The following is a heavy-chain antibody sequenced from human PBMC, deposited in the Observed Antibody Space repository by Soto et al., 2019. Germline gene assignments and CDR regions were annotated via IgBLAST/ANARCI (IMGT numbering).Heavy chain of an antibody. CDR3: AKRPWADYGGIFDP. D-gene: IGHD4-17*01. V-gene: IGHV4-59*01. CDR1: GGSLSSYY. Sequence: SETLSLTCTVSGGSLSSYYWTWIRQPPGKGLEWIGYIYYSGNTNYNPPLKSRVTISVDTSKNQFSLELGSVTAADTAVYYCAKRPWADYGGIFDPWGQGTLGTVSS. J-gene: IGHJ5*02. CDR2: IYYSGNT.